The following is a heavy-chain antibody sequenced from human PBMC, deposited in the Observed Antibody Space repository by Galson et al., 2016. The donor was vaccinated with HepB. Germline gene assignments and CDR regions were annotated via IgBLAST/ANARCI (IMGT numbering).Heavy chain of an antibody. CDR3: ARNMLRAAYFDY. CDR2: ITGSSDFI. Sequence: LRLSCAASGFTFSSSEMNWLRQAPGKGLEWVSYITGSSDFIKYADSVKGRFTVSRDSAKNSVYLHMNSLRDEDTAVYFCARNMLRAAYFDYWSQGTLVTVSS. CDR1: GFTFSSSE. V-gene: IGHV3-48*02. D-gene: IGHD2-15*01. J-gene: IGHJ4*02.